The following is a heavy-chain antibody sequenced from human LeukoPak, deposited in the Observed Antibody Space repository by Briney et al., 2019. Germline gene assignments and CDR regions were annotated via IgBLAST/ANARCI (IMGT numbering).Heavy chain of an antibody. J-gene: IGHJ5*02. CDR3: ARASSNLNWFDP. Sequence: ASVKVSGKASVYTFTSYDINWVRQATGQGLEWMGWMNPNSGNTGYAQKFQGRVTMTRNTSISTAYMELSSLRSEDTAVYYCARASSNLNWFDPWGQGTLVTVSS. CDR2: MNPNSGNT. V-gene: IGHV1-8*01. CDR1: VYTFTSYD. D-gene: IGHD2-2*01.